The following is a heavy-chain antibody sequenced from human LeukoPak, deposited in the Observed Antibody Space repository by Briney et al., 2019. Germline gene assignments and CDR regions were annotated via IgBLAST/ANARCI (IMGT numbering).Heavy chain of an antibody. D-gene: IGHD2-8*02. CDR3: ARDDLTGGVAFDI. J-gene: IGHJ3*02. Sequence: GGSLRLSCAASGFTFSSYSMNWVRQAPGKGLEWVSSISSSSSYIYYADSVKGRFTISRDKAKNSLYLQMNSLRAEDTAVYYCARDDLTGGVAFDIWGQGTMVTVSS. CDR2: ISSSSSYI. V-gene: IGHV3-21*01. CDR1: GFTFSSYS.